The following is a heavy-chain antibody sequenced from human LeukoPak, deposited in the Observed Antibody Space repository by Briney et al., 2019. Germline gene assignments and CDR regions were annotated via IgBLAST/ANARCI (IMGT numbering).Heavy chain of an antibody. D-gene: IGHD3-10*01. CDR1: GFTFGSYW. CDR2: IKQDGSDK. CDR3: ACRPSDIRYYGVFDF. J-gene: IGHJ4*02. Sequence: SGGSLRLSCAASGFTFGSYWMSWVRQAPGKGLEWVTNIKQDGSDKYYVDSVKGRFTISRDNAKNSLYLQMNSLRVEDTAVYYCACRPSDIRYYGVFDFWGQGSLVTVSS. V-gene: IGHV3-7*01.